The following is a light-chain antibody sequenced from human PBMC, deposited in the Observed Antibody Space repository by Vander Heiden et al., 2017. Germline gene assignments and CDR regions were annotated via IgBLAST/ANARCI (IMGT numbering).Light chain of an antibody. CDR1: QSVSSN. J-gene: IGKJ1*01. V-gene: IGKV3-15*01. CDR2: GAS. Sequence: EIVMTQSPATLSVSPGERATLSCRASQSVSSNLAWYQQKPGQAPRLLIYGASTRATGIPARCSGSGSGTEFTLTISSLQSEDFAVYYCQQDNNWPQTFGQGTKVEIK. CDR3: QQDNNWPQT.